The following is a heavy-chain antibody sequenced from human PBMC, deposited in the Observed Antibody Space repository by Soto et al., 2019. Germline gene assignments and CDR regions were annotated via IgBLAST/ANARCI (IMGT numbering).Heavy chain of an antibody. J-gene: IGHJ5*02. D-gene: IGHD3-9*01. CDR3: ARTDYFPP. CDR1: GGSLTNYW. Sequence: QVQLQQWGAGLLKPSETLSLTCAVSGGSLTNYWWCWIRQPPGKGLEWIGEISHSGTPNYNPSLKGRVTISEDPPKNQFPLMLISVPAADTAVYSCARTDYFPPWGQGTLVTVSS. V-gene: IGHV4-34*01. CDR2: ISHSGTP.